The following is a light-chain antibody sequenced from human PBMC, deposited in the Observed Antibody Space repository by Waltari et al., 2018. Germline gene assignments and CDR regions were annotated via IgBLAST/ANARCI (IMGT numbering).Light chain of an antibody. CDR3: QQTNRFPPS. Sequence: DIQMPQSPSSVSASVGDRVPITCRAGQGISSWLAWFQQKPGNAPNLLIYGASTLQSGVPSRCSGSCSGTDFTLTISSLQPEDFATYYCQQTNRFPPSVGGGTKVEIK. CDR1: QGISSW. CDR2: GAS. V-gene: IGKV1D-12*01. J-gene: IGKJ4*01.